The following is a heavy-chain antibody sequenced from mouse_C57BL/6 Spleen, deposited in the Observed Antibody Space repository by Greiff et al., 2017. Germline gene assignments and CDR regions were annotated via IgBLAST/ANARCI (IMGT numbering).Heavy chain of an antibody. CDR3: ARHYGSRYFDV. CDR2: IDPSDSET. J-gene: IGHJ1*03. D-gene: IGHD1-1*01. CDR1: GYTFTSYW. Sequence: VQLQQPGAELVRPGSSVKLSCKASGYTFTSYWMHWVKQRPIQGLEWIGNIDPSDSETHYNQKFKDKATLTVDKSSSTAYMQLSSLTSEDSAVDYCARHYGSRYFDVWGTGTTVTVSS. V-gene: IGHV1-52*01.